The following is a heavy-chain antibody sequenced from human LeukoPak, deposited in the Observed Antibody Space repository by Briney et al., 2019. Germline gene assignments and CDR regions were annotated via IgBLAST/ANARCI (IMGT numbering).Heavy chain of an antibody. D-gene: IGHD1-26*01. J-gene: IGHJ4*02. CDR1: GGTFSSYA. CDR2: IIPIFGIA. Sequence: SVKVPCKASGGTFSSYAISWVRQAPGQGLEWMGRIIPIFGIANYAQKFQGRVTITADKSTSTAYMELSSLRSEDTAVYYCARGLVGATFAYFDYWGQGTLVTVSS. V-gene: IGHV1-69*04. CDR3: ARGLVGATFAYFDY.